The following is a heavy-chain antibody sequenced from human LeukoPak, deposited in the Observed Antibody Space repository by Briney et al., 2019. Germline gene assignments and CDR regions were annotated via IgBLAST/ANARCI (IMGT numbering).Heavy chain of an antibody. V-gene: IGHV1-2*02. CDR3: ARIRTYCDSSGYLDY. CDR1: GYTFTGYY. Sequence: ASVKVSCKASGYTFTGYYMHWVRQAPGQGLEWMGWINPNSGGTNYAQKFQGRVTMTRDTSISTAYMELSRLRSDDTAVYYCARIRTYCDSSGYLDYWGQGTLVTVSS. CDR2: INPNSGGT. J-gene: IGHJ4*02. D-gene: IGHD3-22*01.